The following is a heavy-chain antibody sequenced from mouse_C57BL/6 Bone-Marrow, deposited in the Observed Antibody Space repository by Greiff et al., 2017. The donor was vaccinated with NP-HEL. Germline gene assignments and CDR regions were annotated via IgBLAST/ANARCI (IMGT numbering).Heavy chain of an antibody. Sequence: EVKLVESGEGLVKPGGSLKLSCAASGFTFSSYAMSWVRQTPEKRLEWVAYISSGGGYIYYADTVKGRFTIARDNARNTLYLQMSSLKSEDTAMYYCTRDRLGGAFDDRGKGTTLTGSS. CDR1: GFTFSSYA. J-gene: IGHJ2*01. D-gene: IGHD4-1*01. CDR2: ISSGGGYI. CDR3: TRDRLGGAFDD. V-gene: IGHV5-9-1*02.